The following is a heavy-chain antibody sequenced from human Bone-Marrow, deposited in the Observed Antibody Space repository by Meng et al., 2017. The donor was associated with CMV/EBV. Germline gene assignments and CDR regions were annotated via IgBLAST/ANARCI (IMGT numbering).Heavy chain of an antibody. CDR1: GFTFTNFG. V-gene: IGHV1-18*01. CDR2: ISCDSGDR. J-gene: IGHJ4*02. D-gene: IGHD3-16*01. CDR3: ARGGRGERDYYLEH. Sequence: SVTVSCKTSGFTFTNFGIGWVRLVPGQGLEWMGWISCDSGDRRYAQKFQGRLTLTTDTARRTAYMEMGGLTSDDTAVYDCARGGRGERDYYLEHWGQGTLVTVSS.